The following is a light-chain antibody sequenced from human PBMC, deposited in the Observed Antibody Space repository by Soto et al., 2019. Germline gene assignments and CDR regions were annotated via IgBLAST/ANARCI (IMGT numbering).Light chain of an antibody. Sequence: QSVLTQPPSVSGAPGQRVTISCTGSSSNIGAGYDVHWYQQLPGTAPKLLIYGSSNRPSGVPDRFSGSKSGTSASLAITGLQAEDEADYYCQSYDSSLRHVVFGGGTKLTVL. CDR2: GSS. CDR3: QSYDSSLRHVV. CDR1: SSNIGAGYD. V-gene: IGLV1-40*01. J-gene: IGLJ2*01.